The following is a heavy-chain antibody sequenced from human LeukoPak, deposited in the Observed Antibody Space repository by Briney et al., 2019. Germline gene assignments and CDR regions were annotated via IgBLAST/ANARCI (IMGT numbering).Heavy chain of an antibody. Sequence: GGSLRLSCAASGFTFSSYWMSWVRQAPGRGLEWVANIKQDGGEKYYVDSVKGRFTIFRDNAKNSLFLQMNSLRVEDTAVYYCARYYDFWSGYPPFDYWGQGTLVTVSS. V-gene: IGHV3-7*01. CDR1: GFTFSSYW. J-gene: IGHJ4*02. D-gene: IGHD3-3*01. CDR3: ARYYDFWSGYPPFDY. CDR2: IKQDGGEK.